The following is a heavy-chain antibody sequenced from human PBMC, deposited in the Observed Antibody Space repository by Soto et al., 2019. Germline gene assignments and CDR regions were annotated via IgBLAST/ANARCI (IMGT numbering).Heavy chain of an antibody. Sequence: SETLSLTCAVYGGSFSGYYWSWIRQPPGKGLEWIGEINHSGSTNYNPSLKSRVTISVDTSKNQFSLKLSSVTAADTAVYYCARGAPRRWLQYHNGRRISGQFDPWGQGTLVTVSS. J-gene: IGHJ5*02. CDR3: ARGAPRRWLQYHNGRRISGQFDP. V-gene: IGHV4-34*01. CDR2: INHSGST. D-gene: IGHD5-12*01. CDR1: GGSFSGYY.